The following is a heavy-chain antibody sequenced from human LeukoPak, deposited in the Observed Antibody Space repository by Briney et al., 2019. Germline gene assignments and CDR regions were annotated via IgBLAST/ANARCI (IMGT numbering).Heavy chain of an antibody. Sequence: GGSLRLSCSASGFTFSGNWMTWVRQAPGKGLEWVANIKPDGSETHYVDSVKGRFTISRGNAKNSLYLQMNSLKDEDTAVYYCARDFDWGQGTLVTVSS. CDR3: ARDFD. CDR2: IKPDGSET. V-gene: IGHV3-7*04. CDR1: GFTFSGNW. J-gene: IGHJ4*02.